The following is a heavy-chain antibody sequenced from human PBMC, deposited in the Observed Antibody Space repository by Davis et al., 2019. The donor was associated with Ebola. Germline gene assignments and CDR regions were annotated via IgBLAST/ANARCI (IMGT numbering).Heavy chain of an antibody. CDR1: GYSLTSYW. J-gene: IGHJ6*02. Sequence: KVSCKGSGYSLTSYWIGWVRQMPGKGLEWMGIIYPGDSDTRYSPSFQGQVTISADKSISTAYLQWSSLKASDTAMYYCARLQDGSSREAYVYYYGMDVWGQGTTVTVSS. CDR2: IYPGDSDT. V-gene: IGHV5-51*01. CDR3: ARLQDGSSREAYVYYYGMDV. D-gene: IGHD3-10*01.